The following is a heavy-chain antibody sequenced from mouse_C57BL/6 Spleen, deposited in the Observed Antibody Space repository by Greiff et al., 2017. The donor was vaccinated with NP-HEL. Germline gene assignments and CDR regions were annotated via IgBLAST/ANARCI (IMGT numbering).Heavy chain of an antibody. J-gene: IGHJ2*01. V-gene: IGHV2-2*01. CDR2: IWSGGST. Sequence: QVQLKESGPGLVQPSQSLSITCTVSGFSLTSYGVHWVRQSPGKGLEWLGVIWSGGSTDYNAAFISRLSLSKDNSKSQVFVQMNSQQTDNTAIANYAGDSWITSAIDYWGQGTTLTVSS. CDR1: GFSLTSYG. CDR3: AGDSWITSAIDY. D-gene: IGHD2-4*01.